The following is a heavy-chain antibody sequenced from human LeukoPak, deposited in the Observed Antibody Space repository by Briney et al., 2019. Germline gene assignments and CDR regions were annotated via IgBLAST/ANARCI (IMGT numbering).Heavy chain of an antibody. CDR3: ARVFVVVPAANNWFDP. CDR1: GGSISTDY. Sequence: SETLSLTCTVSGGSISTDYWSWIRQPPGKGLEWIGYINNIGGTNYNPSLKSRVTISVDTSKNQFSLRLSSVTAADTAVYYCARVFVVVPAANNWFDPWGQGTLVTVSS. J-gene: IGHJ5*02. D-gene: IGHD2-2*01. CDR2: INNIGGT. V-gene: IGHV4-59*01.